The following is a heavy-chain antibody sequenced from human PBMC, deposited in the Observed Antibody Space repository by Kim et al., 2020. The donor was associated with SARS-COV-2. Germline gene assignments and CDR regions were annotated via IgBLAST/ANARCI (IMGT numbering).Heavy chain of an antibody. V-gene: IGHV7-4-1*02. CDR3: ATGGDYYYYYMDV. Sequence: YAQGFNGRFVFSLDTSVSTAYLQISSLKAEDTAVYYCATGGDYYYYYMDVWGKGTTVTVSS. J-gene: IGHJ6*03.